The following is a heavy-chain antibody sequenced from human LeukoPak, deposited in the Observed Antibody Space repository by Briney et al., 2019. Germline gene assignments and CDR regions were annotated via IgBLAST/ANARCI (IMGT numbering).Heavy chain of an antibody. D-gene: IGHD3-3*01. Sequence: PGGSLRLSCAASGFTFSSYAMHWVRQAPGKGLEWVAVISYDGSNKYYADSVKGRFTISRDNSKNTLYLQMNSLRAEDTAVYYCAKNTYYDFWSGPDAAFDYWGQGTLVTVSS. V-gene: IGHV3-30*04. CDR1: GFTFSSYA. CDR2: ISYDGSNK. J-gene: IGHJ4*02. CDR3: AKNTYYDFWSGPDAAFDY.